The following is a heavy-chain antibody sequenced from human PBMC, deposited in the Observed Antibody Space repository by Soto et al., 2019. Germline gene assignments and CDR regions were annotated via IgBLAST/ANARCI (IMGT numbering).Heavy chain of an antibody. V-gene: IGHV1-69*06. D-gene: IGHD4-17*01. CDR1: GGTFSSYA. CDR3: AGDSTSDYGYREYYYYGMDV. J-gene: IGHJ6*02. Sequence: QVQLVQSGAEVKKPGSSVKVSCKASGGTFSSYAISWVRQAPGQGLEWMGGIIPIFGTANYAQKFQGRVTITADKSTSTAYMELSSLRSEDTAVYYCAGDSTSDYGYREYYYYGMDVWGQGTTVTVSS. CDR2: IIPIFGTA.